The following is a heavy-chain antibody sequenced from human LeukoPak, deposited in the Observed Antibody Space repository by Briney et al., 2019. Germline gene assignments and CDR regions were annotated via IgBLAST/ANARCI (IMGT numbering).Heavy chain of an antibody. V-gene: IGHV3-53*01. D-gene: IGHD3-16*01. J-gene: IGHJ3*02. CDR1: GASISSYY. CDR2: IYSGGST. Sequence: PSETLSLTCTVSGASISSYYWSWVRQAPGKGLEWVSVIYSGGSTYYADSVKGRFTISRDNSKNTLYLQMNSLRAEDTAVYYCARVQGGAFDIWGQGTMVTVSS. CDR3: ARVQGGAFDI.